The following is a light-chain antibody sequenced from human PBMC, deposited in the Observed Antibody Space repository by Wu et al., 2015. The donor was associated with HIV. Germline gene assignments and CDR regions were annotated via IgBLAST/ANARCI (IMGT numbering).Light chain of an antibody. V-gene: IGKV3-20*01. J-gene: IGKJ1*01. CDR2: GAS. Sequence: EIVLTQSPGTLSLSPGERATLSCRASQSVSSNYLAWYQQKPGQAPRLLIYGASSRATGIPDRFSGGGSGTDFTLTISRLEPEDFAVYSCQQYGSSPPTFGQGTKVEIK. CDR3: QQYGSSPPT. CDR1: QSVSSNY.